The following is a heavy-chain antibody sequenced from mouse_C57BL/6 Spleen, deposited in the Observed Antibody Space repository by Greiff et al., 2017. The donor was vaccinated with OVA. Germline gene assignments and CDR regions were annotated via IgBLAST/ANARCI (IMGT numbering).Heavy chain of an antibody. D-gene: IGHD1-1*01. CDR1: GFTFSDYG. V-gene: IGHV5-17*01. CDR3: ARGDYGSGAWFAY. J-gene: IGHJ3*01. CDR2: ISSGSSTI. Sequence: EVKLVESGGGLVKPGGSLKLSCAASGFTFSDYGMHWVRQAPEKGLEWVAYISSGSSTIYYADTVKGRFTISRDNAKNTLFLQMTSLRSEDTAMYYCARGDYGSGAWFAYWGQGTLVTVSA.